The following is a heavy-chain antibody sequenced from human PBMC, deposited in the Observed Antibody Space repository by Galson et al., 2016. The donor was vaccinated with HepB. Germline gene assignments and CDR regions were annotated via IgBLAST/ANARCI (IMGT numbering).Heavy chain of an antibody. Sequence: SLRLSCAASGFTFSSYAMSWVRQASGKGLEWVSVITGSGGSTYYADSVKGRFTISRDNSKNTLYLQMNSLRAEERAVYYCAKDLVVRGGGYYFDYWGQGTLVTVSS. D-gene: IGHD3-16*01. CDR1: GFTFSSYA. J-gene: IGHJ4*02. V-gene: IGHV3-23*01. CDR3: AKDLVVRGGGYYFDY. CDR2: ITGSGGST.